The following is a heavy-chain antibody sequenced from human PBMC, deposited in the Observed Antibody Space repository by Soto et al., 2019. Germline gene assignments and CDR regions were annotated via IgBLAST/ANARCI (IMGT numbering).Heavy chain of an antibody. V-gene: IGHV4-30-4*01. Sequence: QVQLQESGPGLVKPSQTLSLTCSVSGVSINSGDYYCTWIRQTPGKGLAWIGYIYYDGSTYYNPSLESRVTISMDTSKNLFSLKLSSVTAADTAVYYCARGPHDFGSGLWYFDYWGQGTLVTVSS. CDR3: ARGPHDFGSGLWYFDY. D-gene: IGHD3-3*01. J-gene: IGHJ4*02. CDR2: IYYDGST. CDR1: GVSINSGDYY.